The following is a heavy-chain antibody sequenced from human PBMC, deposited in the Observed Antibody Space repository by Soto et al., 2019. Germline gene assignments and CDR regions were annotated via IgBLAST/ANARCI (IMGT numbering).Heavy chain of an antibody. Sequence: SETLSLTCTVCGGSISSYYWSWIRQPAGKGLGWIGRIYTSGSTNYNPSLKSRVTMSVDTSKNQFSLKLSSVTAADTAVYYCARDGGEYSSSSPRNYYYGMDVWGQGTTVTVSS. CDR1: GGSISSYY. J-gene: IGHJ6*02. V-gene: IGHV4-4*07. CDR2: IYTSGST. D-gene: IGHD6-6*01. CDR3: ARDGGEYSSSSPRNYYYGMDV.